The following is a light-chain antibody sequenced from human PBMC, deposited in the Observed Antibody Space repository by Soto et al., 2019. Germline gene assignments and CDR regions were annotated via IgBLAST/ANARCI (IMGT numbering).Light chain of an antibody. V-gene: IGLV2-8*01. Sequence: QSDLTQPPSASGAPGQSVTISCTGTKKDIAVYDFVSWYQHHPCKAPRLIIYEVVQRPSGVPDRFSGSKSGNTASLTVSGLQAADEADYFCKSYAGSNTYVFGSGTKVTVL. CDR1: KKDIAVYDF. J-gene: IGLJ1*01. CDR3: KSYAGSNTYV. CDR2: EVV.